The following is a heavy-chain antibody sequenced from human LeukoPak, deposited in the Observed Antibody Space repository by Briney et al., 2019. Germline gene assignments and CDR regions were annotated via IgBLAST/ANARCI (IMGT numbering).Heavy chain of an antibody. CDR2: ISSSGST. D-gene: IGHD3-22*01. J-gene: IGHJ3*02. V-gene: IGHV4-61*02. Sequence: PSETLSLTCAVSGDSISSGDYYWSWIRQPAGKGLEWIGRISSSGSTNYNPSLKSRVTISVDTSKNQFSLKLSSVTAADTAVYFCARGPYSYDSSGAFDIWGQGTMVTVSS. CDR1: GDSISSGDYY. CDR3: ARGPYSYDSSGAFDI.